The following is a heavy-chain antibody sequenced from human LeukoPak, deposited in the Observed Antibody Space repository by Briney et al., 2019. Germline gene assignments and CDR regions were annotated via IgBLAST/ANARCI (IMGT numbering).Heavy chain of an antibody. CDR2: VSGSGRST. CDR3: AKRGNTYADY. D-gene: IGHD2-2*01. CDR1: GFTFSSYD. V-gene: IGHV3-23*01. Sequence: PGGSLRLSCAASGFTFSSYDMSWVRQAAGKGLEWVSTVSGSGRSTYYADSVKGRFTISRDNAKNTLYLQMNSLRAEDTAVYYCAKRGNTYADYWGQGTQVTVSS. J-gene: IGHJ4*02.